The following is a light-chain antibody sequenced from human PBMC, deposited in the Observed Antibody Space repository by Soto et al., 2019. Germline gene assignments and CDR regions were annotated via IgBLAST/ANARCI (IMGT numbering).Light chain of an antibody. Sequence: QSVLTQPVSVSGSPGQSITISCTGTSSDVGGYNYVSWYQQHPGKAPKLMIYAVTDRPSGVSSRFSGSKSGNTASLTISGLQAEDEADYYCSSYTSSSTLFGTGTKVTVL. J-gene: IGLJ1*01. V-gene: IGLV2-14*01. CDR1: SSDVGGYNY. CDR3: SSYTSSSTL. CDR2: AVT.